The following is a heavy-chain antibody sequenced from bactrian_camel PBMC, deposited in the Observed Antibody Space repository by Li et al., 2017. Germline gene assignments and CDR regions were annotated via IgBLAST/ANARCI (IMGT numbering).Heavy chain of an antibody. CDR3: GNLFTGGY. D-gene: IGHD2*01. CDR1: RYLPSQYH. Sequence: VQLVESGGGSVQAGESLRLSCTSRYLPSQYHWAWFRQVPGKQREGVAAIDSDGLTKYADSVKDRFTISRDNAKNTLYLQLNSLKIDDTAMYYCGNLFTGGYWGQGTQVTVS. V-gene: IGHV3S53*01. CDR2: IDSDGLT. J-gene: IGHJ6*01.